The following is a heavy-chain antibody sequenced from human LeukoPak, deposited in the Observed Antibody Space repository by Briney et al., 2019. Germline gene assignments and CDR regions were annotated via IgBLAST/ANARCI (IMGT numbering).Heavy chain of an antibody. CDR3: ARDMDLGGRGSYSRPLDY. CDR2: ISSSGSTI. CDR1: GFTFSSYE. V-gene: IGHV3-48*03. J-gene: IGHJ4*02. Sequence: GGSLRLSCAASGFTFSSYEMNWVRQAPGKGLEWVSYISSSGSTIYYADSVKGRFTISRDNAKNPLYLQMNSLRAEDTAVYYCARDMDLGGRGSYSRPLDYWGQGTLVTVSS. D-gene: IGHD1-26*01.